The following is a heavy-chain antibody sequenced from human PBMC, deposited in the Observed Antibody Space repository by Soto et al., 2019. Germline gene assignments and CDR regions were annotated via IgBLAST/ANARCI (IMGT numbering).Heavy chain of an antibody. CDR1: GFTFSSYS. V-gene: IGHV3-21*01. J-gene: IGHJ4*02. CDR3: ARDWASDYYDSSGYYDY. D-gene: IGHD3-22*01. Sequence: EVQLVESGGGLVKPGGSLRLSCAASGFTFSSYSMNWVRQTPGKGLEWVSSISSSSSYIYYADSVKGRFTISRDNAKNSLYLQMYSLRAEDTAVYYCARDWASDYYDSSGYYDYWGQGTLVTVSS. CDR2: ISSSSSYI.